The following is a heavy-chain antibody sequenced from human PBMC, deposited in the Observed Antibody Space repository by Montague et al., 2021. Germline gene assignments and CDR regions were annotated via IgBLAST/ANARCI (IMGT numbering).Heavy chain of an antibody. Sequence: SETLSLTCSVSGYSISGNHFWGWVRRPPGKGLEWIGRISPSGTTYYNPSLKSRVAISVDTSKNQFSLKLTSVIAADTAVYYCARDRGAFDPWGQGTLVTVSS. V-gene: IGHV4-38-2*02. CDR1: GYSISGNHF. CDR2: ISPSGTT. J-gene: IGHJ5*02. CDR3: ARDRGAFDP. D-gene: IGHD1-26*01.